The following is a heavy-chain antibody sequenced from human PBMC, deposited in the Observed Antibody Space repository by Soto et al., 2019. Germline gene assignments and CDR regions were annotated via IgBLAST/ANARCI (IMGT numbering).Heavy chain of an antibody. V-gene: IGHV3-23*01. CDR1: GFTFSRYA. Sequence: GGYLRLSCVASGFTFSRYAMGWVRQAPGKGLEWVSVISGSGGNIHYVDSVKGRFTISRDNSKNTLYLQMNSLRVDDTAVYICATQDFRGTTGTTWGQGTLVTVSS. J-gene: IGHJ4*02. CDR3: ATQDFRGTTGTT. D-gene: IGHD1-1*01. CDR2: ISGSGGNI.